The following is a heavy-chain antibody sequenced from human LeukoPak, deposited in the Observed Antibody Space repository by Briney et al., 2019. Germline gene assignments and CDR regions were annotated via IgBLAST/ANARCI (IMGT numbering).Heavy chain of an antibody. J-gene: IGHJ5*02. CDR1: GFTFSSYG. CDR3: ATEPSKTGGNT. Sequence: GGSLRLSCAASGFTFSSYGMHWVRQAPGKGLEWVAVISYDGSNKYYADSVKGRFTISRDNSKNTRYLQMNSLRAEDTAVYYCATEPSKTGGNTWGQGTLVTVSS. D-gene: IGHD4-23*01. V-gene: IGHV3-30*03. CDR2: ISYDGSNK.